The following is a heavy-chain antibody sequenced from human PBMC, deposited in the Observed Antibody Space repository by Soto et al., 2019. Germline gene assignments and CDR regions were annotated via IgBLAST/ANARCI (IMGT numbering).Heavy chain of an antibody. Sequence: SETLSLTCTVSGGSISSYYWSWIRQPPGKGLEWIGYIYYSGSTNYNPSLKSRVTISVDTSKNQFSLKLSSVTAADTAVYYCARPRIKDYGDYAWFDPWGQGTLVTVSS. CDR1: GGSISSYY. J-gene: IGHJ5*02. V-gene: IGHV4-59*08. D-gene: IGHD4-17*01. CDR3: ARPRIKDYGDYAWFDP. CDR2: IYYSGST.